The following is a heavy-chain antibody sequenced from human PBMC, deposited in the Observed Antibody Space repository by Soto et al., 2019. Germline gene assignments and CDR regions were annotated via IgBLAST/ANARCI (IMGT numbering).Heavy chain of an antibody. Sequence: QVQLVESGGGVVQPGNSLRLSCAASGSTFSSYGMHWVRQAPGKGLEWVAVIWYDGSNKYYADSVKGRFTISRDNSKNTLYLQMNSLRAEDTAVYYCARDQQWLVRFYFDFWGQGTLVTVSS. CDR1: GSTFSSYG. V-gene: IGHV3-33*01. D-gene: IGHD6-19*01. CDR3: ARDQQWLVRFYFDF. CDR2: IWYDGSNK. J-gene: IGHJ4*02.